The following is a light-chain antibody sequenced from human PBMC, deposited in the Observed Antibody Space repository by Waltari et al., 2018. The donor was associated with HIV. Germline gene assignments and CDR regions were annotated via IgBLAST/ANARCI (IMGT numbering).Light chain of an antibody. Sequence: QSDLTQPASVAASPGQSVTISCTGTTRDVRAYYYVSWYQRHPGKAPKRMIYDVNNRPSGVSHRFSGSKSATTASLTISGLQAEDEADYYCSSYTTSSTYVFGTGTKVTVL. CDR1: TRDVRAYYY. CDR3: SSYTTSSTYV. J-gene: IGLJ1*01. V-gene: IGLV2-14*03. CDR2: DVN.